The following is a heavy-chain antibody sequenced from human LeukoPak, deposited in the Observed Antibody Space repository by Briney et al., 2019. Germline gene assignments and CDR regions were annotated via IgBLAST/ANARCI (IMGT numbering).Heavy chain of an antibody. J-gene: IGHJ6*03. CDR1: GFTFSNAW. Sequence: GGSLRLSCAASGFTFSNAWMSWVRQAPGKGLEWVGRIKSKTDGGTTDYAAPVKGRFTISRDDSNNTLYLQMNSLKTEDTAVYYCSSASVVAFHYYYYYYMDVWGKGTTVTISS. D-gene: IGHD2-15*01. CDR3: SSASVVAFHYYYYYYMDV. CDR2: IKSKTDGGTT. V-gene: IGHV3-15*01.